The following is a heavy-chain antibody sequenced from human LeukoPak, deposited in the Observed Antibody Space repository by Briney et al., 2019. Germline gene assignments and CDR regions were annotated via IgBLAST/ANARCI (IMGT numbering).Heavy chain of an antibody. V-gene: IGHV1-69*13. CDR1: GGTFSSYA. D-gene: IGHD2/OR15-2a*01. J-gene: IGHJ4*02. CDR3: ARDFSTGLLDY. Sequence: GASVTVSCKASGGTFSSYAISWVRQAPGQGLEWMGGIIPILGTANYAQKFQGRVTITADESTSTAYMELSSLRSEDTAVYYCARDFSTGLLDYWGQGTLVTVSS. CDR2: IIPILGTA.